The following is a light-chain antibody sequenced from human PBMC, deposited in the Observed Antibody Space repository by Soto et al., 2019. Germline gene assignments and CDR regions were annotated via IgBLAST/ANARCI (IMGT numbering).Light chain of an antibody. J-gene: IGLJ3*02. CDR2: LNSDGSH. CDR3: QTWGTGTGV. V-gene: IGLV4-69*01. CDR1: SGHSSYA. Sequence: QPVLTQSPSASASLGASVKLTCTLSSGHSSYAIAWHQQQPEKGPRYLMKLNSDGSHSKGDGIPDRFSGSSSGAERYLTISSLQSEDEADYYCQTWGTGTGVFGGGTKLTVL.